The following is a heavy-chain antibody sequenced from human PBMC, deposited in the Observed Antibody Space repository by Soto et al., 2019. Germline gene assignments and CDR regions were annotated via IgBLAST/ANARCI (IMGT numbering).Heavy chain of an antibody. Sequence: PGGSLRLSCAASGFTFSNYWMSWVRQAPWKGLEWVANIKEDGSEKYYVDSVKGRFTISRDNAENSLYLQMHSLRAEDTAVYYCARDASGPAPWGQGTLLTVSS. CDR1: GFTFSNYW. CDR2: IKEDGSEK. D-gene: IGHD2-15*01. V-gene: IGHV3-7*01. CDR3: ARDASGPAP. J-gene: IGHJ5*02.